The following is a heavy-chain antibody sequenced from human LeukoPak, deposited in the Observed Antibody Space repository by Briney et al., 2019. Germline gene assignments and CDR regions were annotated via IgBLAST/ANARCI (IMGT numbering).Heavy chain of an antibody. CDR1: GYTFTSYD. V-gene: IGHV1-8*01. CDR2: MSPNSGNT. CDR3: ARGQTSYYHYYGLDV. J-gene: IGHJ6*02. Sequence: ASVKVSCKASGYTFTSYDINWVRQTPGQGLEWMGWMSPNSGNTGYAQKFQGRVTMTRDTSITTAYMELSSLRSEDTAVYYCARGQTSYYHYYGLDVWGQGTTVTVSS.